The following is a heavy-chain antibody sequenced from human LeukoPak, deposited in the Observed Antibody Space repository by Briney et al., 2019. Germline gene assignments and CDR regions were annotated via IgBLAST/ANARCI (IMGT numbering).Heavy chain of an antibody. CDR1: GFTFSSYA. D-gene: IGHD3-3*01. Sequence: GGSLRLSCAASGFTFSSYAMSWVRQAPGKGLEWVSAISGSGGSTCYADSVKGRFTISRDNSKNTLYLQMNSLRAEDTAVYYCAKDQKQYYDFWSGHNNWFDPWGQGTLVTVSS. CDR3: AKDQKQYYDFWSGHNNWFDP. J-gene: IGHJ5*02. V-gene: IGHV3-23*01. CDR2: ISGSGGST.